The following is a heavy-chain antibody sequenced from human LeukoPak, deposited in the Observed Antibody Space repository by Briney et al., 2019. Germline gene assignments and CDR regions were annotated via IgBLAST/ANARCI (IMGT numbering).Heavy chain of an antibody. Sequence: GGSLKLSCATSGFTFNNYNMNWVRQAPGRALEWVSSITSSGTYIFYADSVKGRFTISRDNSKNTLYLQMNSLRAEDTAVYYCAKDLSGSSIERGYMDVWGKGTTVTVSS. V-gene: IGHV3-21*04. D-gene: IGHD1-26*01. J-gene: IGHJ6*03. CDR2: ITSSGTYI. CDR3: AKDLSGSSIERGYMDV. CDR1: GFTFNNYN.